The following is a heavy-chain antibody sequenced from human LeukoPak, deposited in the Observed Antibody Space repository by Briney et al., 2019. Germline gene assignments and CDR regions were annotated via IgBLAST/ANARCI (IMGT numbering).Heavy chain of an antibody. V-gene: IGHV3-30-3*01. CDR3: ARVGSSWSFFDY. CDR2: ISHDGSNK. J-gene: IGHJ4*02. D-gene: IGHD6-13*01. Sequence: GGSLRLSCAASGFTFSYYIIHWVRQAPGKGLEWVALISHDGSNKYYADSVKGRFTISRDNSKNTLYLQMNSLRAEDTAVYYSARVGSSWSFFDYWGQGTLVTVSS. CDR1: GFTFSYYI.